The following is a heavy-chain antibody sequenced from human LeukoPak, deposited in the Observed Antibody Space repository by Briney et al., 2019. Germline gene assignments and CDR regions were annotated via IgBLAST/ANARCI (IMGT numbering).Heavy chain of an antibody. CDR1: GGSISSYY. CDR3: AKYYYDSSGYYLESASDI. D-gene: IGHD3-22*01. V-gene: IGHV4-59*01. Sequence: SETLSLTCAVSGGSISSYYWSWIRQPPGKGLEWIGYIYYSGSTNYNPSLKSRVTVSVDTSKNQFSLKLSSVTAADTAVYYCAKYYYDSSGYYLESASDIWGQGTMVTVSS. CDR2: IYYSGST. J-gene: IGHJ3*02.